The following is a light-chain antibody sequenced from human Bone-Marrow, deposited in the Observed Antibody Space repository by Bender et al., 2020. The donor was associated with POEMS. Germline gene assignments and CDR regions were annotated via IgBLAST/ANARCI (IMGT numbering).Light chain of an antibody. Sequence: QSVLTQPPSVSGAPGQRVTISCTGSSSNIGAHYDVHWYQQLPGTVPKLLIFGNNRRASGVPDRFSGSKSGTSASLAITGLQAEDEADYYCSSYRSSSTVVFGGGTKLTVL. CDR1: SSNIGAHYD. CDR2: GNN. V-gene: IGLV1-40*01. J-gene: IGLJ2*01. CDR3: SSYRSSSTVV.